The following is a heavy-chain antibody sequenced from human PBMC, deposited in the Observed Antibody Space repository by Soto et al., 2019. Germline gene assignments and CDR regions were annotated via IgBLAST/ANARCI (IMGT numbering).Heavy chain of an antibody. Sequence: SETLSLTCTVSGGSISSSSYYWGWIRQPPGKGLEWIGSIYYSGSTYYNPSLKSRVTISVDTSKNQFSLKLSSVTAADTAVYYCARQYYYDSSGYSKPHYYYYGMDVWGQGTKVTVSS. D-gene: IGHD3-22*01. J-gene: IGHJ6*02. V-gene: IGHV4-39*01. CDR1: GGSISSSSYY. CDR2: IYYSGST. CDR3: ARQYYYDSSGYSKPHYYYYGMDV.